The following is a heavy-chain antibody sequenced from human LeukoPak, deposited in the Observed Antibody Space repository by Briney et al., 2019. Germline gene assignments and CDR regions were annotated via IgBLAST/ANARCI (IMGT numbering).Heavy chain of an antibody. CDR2: IIPILGIA. CDR1: GYSFTSYG. D-gene: IGHD3-22*01. Sequence: ASVKVSCKASGYSFTSYGITWVRQAPGQGLEWMGRIIPILGIANYAQKFQGRVTITADKSTSTAYMELSSLRSEDTAVYYCASARITMIVVASGFDYWGQGTLVTVSS. CDR3: ASARITMIVVASGFDY. V-gene: IGHV1-69*04. J-gene: IGHJ4*02.